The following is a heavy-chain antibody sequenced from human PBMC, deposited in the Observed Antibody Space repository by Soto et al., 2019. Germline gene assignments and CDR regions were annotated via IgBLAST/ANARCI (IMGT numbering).Heavy chain of an antibody. CDR1: GFTFSNAW. CDR2: IKSKTDGGTT. V-gene: IGHV3-15*07. J-gene: IGHJ6*02. Sequence: GGSLILSCAASGFTFSNAWMNWVRQAPGKGLEWGGRIKSKTDGGTTDYDAPVKGRFTISRDDSKNTMYLQMNSLKTEDTAVYYCTTDTAAAANKEPPSYGMDVWGQGTTVTVSS. CDR3: TTDTAAAANKEPPSYGMDV. D-gene: IGHD6-13*01.